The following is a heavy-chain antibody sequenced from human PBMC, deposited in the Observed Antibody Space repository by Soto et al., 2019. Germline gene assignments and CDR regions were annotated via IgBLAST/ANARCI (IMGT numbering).Heavy chain of an antibody. J-gene: IGHJ5*02. CDR3: AREGLRDSYNWFDP. V-gene: IGHV4-59*01. D-gene: IGHD2-15*01. CDR1: GGSISSYY. CDR2: IYYSGST. Sequence: SETLSLTCTVSGGSISSYYWSWIRQPPGKGLEWIGYIYYSGSTNYNPSLKSRVTISVDTSKNQFSLKLSSVTAADTAVYYCAREGLRDSYNWFDPWGQGTLVTVSS.